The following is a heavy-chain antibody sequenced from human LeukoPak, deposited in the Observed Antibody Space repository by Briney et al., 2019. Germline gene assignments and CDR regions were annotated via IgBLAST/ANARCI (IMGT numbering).Heavy chain of an antibody. CDR2: ISGSGGST. CDR3: AKFLPTHIVVANYYFDY. D-gene: IGHD2-21*01. V-gene: IGHV3-23*01. J-gene: IGHJ4*02. CDR1: GFTFSSYS. Sequence: PGGSLRLSCAASGFTFSSYSMNWVRQAPGKGLEWVSAISGSGGSTYYADSVKGRFTISRDNSKNTLYLQMSSLRAEDTAVYYCAKFLPTHIVVANYYFDYWGQGTLVTVSS.